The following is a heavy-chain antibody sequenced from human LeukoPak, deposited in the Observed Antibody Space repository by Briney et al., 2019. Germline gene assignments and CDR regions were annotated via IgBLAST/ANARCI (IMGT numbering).Heavy chain of an antibody. CDR3: ATETIGRHYDY. CDR1: GFTFSSCG. V-gene: IGHV3-21*01. CDR2: IGPTGTDR. Sequence: GGSLRLSCAASGFTFSSCGFNWVRQAPGKGLEWVSSIGPTGTDRYYADSVWGRFTISRGNAKNSMYLQMDSLRDEDTAVYYCATETIGRHYDYWGQGTLLTVSS. J-gene: IGHJ4*02. D-gene: IGHD1-14*01.